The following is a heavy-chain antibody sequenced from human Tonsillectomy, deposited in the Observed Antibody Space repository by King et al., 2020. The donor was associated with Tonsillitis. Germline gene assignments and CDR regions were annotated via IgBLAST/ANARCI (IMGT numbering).Heavy chain of an antibody. J-gene: IGHJ4*02. CDR1: GLTFSSFA. Sequence: QLVQSGGGVVQPGRSLRLSCAASGLTFSSFAMHWVRQAPGKGLEWVAVISYDGSNKYYADSVKGRFTISRDNSKNTLYLQTNSLRAEDTAVYYCARVRAVAGTAFDYWGQGTLVTVSS. CDR3: ARVRAVAGTAFDY. D-gene: IGHD6-19*01. CDR2: ISYDGSNK. V-gene: IGHV3-30*04.